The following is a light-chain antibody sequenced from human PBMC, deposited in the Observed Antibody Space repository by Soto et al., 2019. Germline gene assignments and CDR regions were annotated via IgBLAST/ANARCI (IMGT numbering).Light chain of an antibody. V-gene: IGLV2-23*02. J-gene: IGLJ2*01. CDR1: NSDVGNYNL. CDR2: AVS. CDR3: CSYAGNNTFK. Sequence: QSALTQPASVSGSPGQRITISCAGTNSDVGNYNLVSWYQHHPGKAPRLIIYAVSKRPSGVSDRFSGSKSGSTASLTISGLQPEDESDYYCCSYAGNNTFKFGGGTKLTVL.